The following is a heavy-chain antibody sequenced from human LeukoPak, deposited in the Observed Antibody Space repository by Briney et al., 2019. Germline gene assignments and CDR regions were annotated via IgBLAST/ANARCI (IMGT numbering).Heavy chain of an antibody. J-gene: IGHJ5*02. Sequence: SETLSLTCTVSGVSTKTYYYWSWIRQPPGKGLEWIGYVDYSGRTKYSPSLKSRVTISVDRSKNQFSLKLSSVTAADTAVYYCARWTDSSSSGNWFDPWGQGTLVTVSS. D-gene: IGHD6-6*01. V-gene: IGHV4-59*12. CDR2: VDYSGRT. CDR3: ARWTDSSSSGNWFDP. CDR1: GVSTKTYYY.